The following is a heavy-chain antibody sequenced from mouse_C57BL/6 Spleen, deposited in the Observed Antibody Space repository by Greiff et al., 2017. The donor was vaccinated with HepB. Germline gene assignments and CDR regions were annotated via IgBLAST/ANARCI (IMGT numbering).Heavy chain of an antibody. J-gene: IGHJ2*01. Sequence: VQLQQSGAELARPGASVKLSCKASGYTFTSYGISWVKQRTGQGLEWIGEIYPRSGNTYYNEKFKGKATLTADKSSSTAYMELRSLTSEDSAVYFCARSGDYYGSSLFDYWGQGTTLTVSS. CDR3: ARSGDYYGSSLFDY. V-gene: IGHV1-81*01. CDR1: GYTFTSYG. D-gene: IGHD1-1*01. CDR2: IYPRSGNT.